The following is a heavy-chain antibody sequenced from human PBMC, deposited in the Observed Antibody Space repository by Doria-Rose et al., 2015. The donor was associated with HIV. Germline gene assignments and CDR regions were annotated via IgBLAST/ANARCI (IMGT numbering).Heavy chain of an antibody. Sequence: QITLKESGPVLVKPTETLTLTCTVSGVSLSSPGMGVSWIRQPPVKALEWLANIFSDDERSYKTSLKSRPTISRGTSKSQVVLTMTDMDPVDTATYYCARIKSSRWYHKYYFDFWGQGTLVIVSA. CDR3: ARIKSSRWYHKYYFDF. D-gene: IGHD6-13*01. V-gene: IGHV2-26*01. CDR1: GVSLSSPGMG. CDR2: IFSDDER. J-gene: IGHJ4*02.